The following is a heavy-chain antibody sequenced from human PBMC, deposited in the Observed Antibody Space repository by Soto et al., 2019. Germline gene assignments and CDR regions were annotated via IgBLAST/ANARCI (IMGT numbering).Heavy chain of an antibody. J-gene: IGHJ6*02. D-gene: IGHD1-26*01. CDR1: GFTFKTHA. CDR3: GKDVGDYVPYYYGVDV. V-gene: IGHV3-30*18. CDR2: IAYDGKEK. Sequence: QVQLVESGGGVVQPGTSLRLSCAASGFTFKTHAMHWVRQAPGKGLEGMAVIAYDGKEKFYADSVKGRFTISRDNSKNALYVQINTLRNEDTAVYYCGKDVGDYVPYYYGVDVWGQGTTVAVSS.